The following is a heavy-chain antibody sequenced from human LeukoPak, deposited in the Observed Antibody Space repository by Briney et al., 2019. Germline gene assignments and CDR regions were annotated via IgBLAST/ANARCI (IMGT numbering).Heavy chain of an antibody. CDR1: GGSFSGYY. CDR2: INHSGST. Sequence: SETLSLTCAVYGGSFSGYYWSWIRQPPGKGLEWIGEINHSGSTNYNPSLKSRVTISVDTSKNQFSVKLSSVTAADTAVYYCATLEMATIGGGFDYWGQGTLVTVSS. V-gene: IGHV4-34*01. D-gene: IGHD5-24*01. CDR3: ATLEMATIGGGFDY. J-gene: IGHJ4*02.